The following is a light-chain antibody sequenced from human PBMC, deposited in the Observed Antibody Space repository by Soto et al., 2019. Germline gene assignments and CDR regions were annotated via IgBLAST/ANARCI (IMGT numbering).Light chain of an antibody. Sequence: IVLGPCIAPLTKSPGDRATLSSRASQSVSSYLAGYQQNTGQAPRVFIYDASNRATGIPARFSGSGYGTDLNLTISSLEPEDLAVYDGQERSNWPWTFGQGTKVDIK. CDR3: QERSNWPWT. CDR2: DAS. V-gene: IGKV3-11*01. J-gene: IGKJ1*01. CDR1: QSVSSY.